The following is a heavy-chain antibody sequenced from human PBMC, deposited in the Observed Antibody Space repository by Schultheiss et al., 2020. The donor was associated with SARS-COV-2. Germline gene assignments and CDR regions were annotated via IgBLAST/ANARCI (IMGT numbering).Heavy chain of an antibody. J-gene: IGHJ4*02. D-gene: IGHD6-13*01. Sequence: SETLSLTCTVSGGSISSYYWSWIRQPAGKGLEWIGSIYYSGSTNYNPSLKSRVTISVDTSKNQFSLKLSSVTAADTAVYYCARVGIAAAGPYFDYWGQGNPGHRLL. CDR2: IYYSGST. V-gene: IGHV4-59*01. CDR3: ARVGIAAAGPYFDY. CDR1: GGSISSYY.